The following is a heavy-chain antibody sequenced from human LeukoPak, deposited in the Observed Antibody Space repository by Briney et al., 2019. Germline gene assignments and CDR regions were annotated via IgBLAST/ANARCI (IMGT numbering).Heavy chain of an antibody. CDR1: GYTFTSYA. J-gene: IGHJ4*02. Sequence: GASVKVSCKASGYTFTSYAMNWVRQAPGQGLEWMGWISAYNGNTNYAQKLQGRVTMTTDTSTSTAYMELSSLRSEDTAVYYCARGEQLVLWIDYWGQGTLVTVSS. CDR2: ISAYNGNT. CDR3: ARGEQLVLWIDY. D-gene: IGHD6-6*01. V-gene: IGHV1-18*01.